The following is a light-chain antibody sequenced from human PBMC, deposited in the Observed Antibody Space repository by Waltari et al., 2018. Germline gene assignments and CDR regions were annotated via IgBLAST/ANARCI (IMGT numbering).Light chain of an antibody. CDR1: SSNIGSNT. J-gene: IGLJ2*01. CDR2: MKN. Sequence: QSVLTQPPSASGTPGQRVPISCSGSSSNIGSNTVNWYQQLPGTAPKLLIYMKNQRPSGVPDRFYGSKSGTPASLAISGPQSEDEADYYCAAWDDSLNRPVFGGGTKLTVL. V-gene: IGLV1-44*01. CDR3: AAWDDSLNRPV.